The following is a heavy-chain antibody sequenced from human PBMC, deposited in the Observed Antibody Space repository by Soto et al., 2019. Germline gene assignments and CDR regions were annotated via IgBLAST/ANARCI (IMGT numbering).Heavy chain of an antibody. CDR2: ILHSGAT. D-gene: IGHD3-3*01. J-gene: IGHJ4*01. Sequence: LSLTCAVSGGSISSSTWRSWVRQPPGKGLEWIGEILHSGATNYNPSLKSRVTFSVDKSKNQFSLKLSSVTAADTAVYFCARDHGVSRGFAFDYWGQGTLVTVSS. V-gene: IGHV4-4*01. CDR1: GGSISSSTW. CDR3: ARDHGVSRGFAFDY.